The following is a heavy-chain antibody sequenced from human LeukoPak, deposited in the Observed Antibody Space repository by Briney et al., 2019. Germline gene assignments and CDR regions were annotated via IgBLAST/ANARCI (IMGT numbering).Heavy chain of an antibody. CDR2: INPSGSST. CDR1: GFSSTSYY. CDR3: ASAITIYGVVDY. Sequence: ASVKVSCKASGFSSTSYYMHWVRQAPGQGLEWMGLINPSGSSTSYTQKFQGRVTMTRDMSTSTVNLELNSLRSEDTAVYYCASAITIYGVVDYWGQGTLVTVSS. J-gene: IGHJ4*02. D-gene: IGHD3-3*01. V-gene: IGHV1-46*01.